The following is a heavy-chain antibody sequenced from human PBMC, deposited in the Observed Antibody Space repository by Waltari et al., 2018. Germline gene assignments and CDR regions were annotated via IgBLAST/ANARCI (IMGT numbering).Heavy chain of an antibody. J-gene: IGHJ4*02. CDR3: AKDNWLSTRYFDY. D-gene: IGHD3-9*01. CDR2: ISWNSGSI. V-gene: IGHV3-9*01. CDR1: GFTFDDYA. Sequence: EVQLVESGGGLVQPGRSLRLSCAASGFTFDDYAMHGVRQAPGKGLEWVSGISWNSGSIGYADSVKGRFTISRDNAKNSLYLQMNSLRAEDTALYYCAKDNWLSTRYFDYWGQGTLVTVSS.